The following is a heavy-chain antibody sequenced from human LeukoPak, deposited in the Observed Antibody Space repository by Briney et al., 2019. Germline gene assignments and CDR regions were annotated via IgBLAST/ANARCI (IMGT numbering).Heavy chain of an antibody. Sequence: GGSLRLSCAASGFTFDDYGMSWVRQGPGKRLEWVSGINWNGGSTGYADSVKGRFTISRDNAKNSLYLQMNSLRAEDTALYYCARGGLLGYGSSTSCFCDYWGQGTLVTVSS. CDR1: GFTFDDYG. D-gene: IGHD2-2*01. V-gene: IGHV3-20*04. CDR2: INWNGGST. J-gene: IGHJ4*02. CDR3: ARGGLLGYGSSTSCFCDY.